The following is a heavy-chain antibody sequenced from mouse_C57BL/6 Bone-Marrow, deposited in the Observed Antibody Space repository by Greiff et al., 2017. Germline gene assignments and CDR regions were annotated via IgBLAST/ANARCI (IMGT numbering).Heavy chain of an antibody. V-gene: IGHV1-64*01. CDR1: GYTFTSYW. Sequence: VQLQQPGAELVKPGASVKLSCKASGYTFTSYWMHWVKQRPGQGLEWIGMIHPNNGGTNYNEKFKSKATLTLDKSSSTAYMHLSSLTSTASAVYFCARSRTVQATFGCWGQGATVTVS. CDR3: ARSRTVQATFGC. CDR2: IHPNNGGT. D-gene: IGHD3-2*02. J-gene: IGHJ3*01.